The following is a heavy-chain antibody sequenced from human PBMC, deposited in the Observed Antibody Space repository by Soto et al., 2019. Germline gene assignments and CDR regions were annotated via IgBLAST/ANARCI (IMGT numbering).Heavy chain of an antibody. Sequence: QVQLVQSGAEVKNPGSSVKVSCKVFGGTFSTYAVSWVRQAPGQGLEWVGGLIPSTGSTNQVQKFQASVTITAGESTRAGYLELPSLRRADTAAYYCARGGSSSDYWGQGPLVIVSS. D-gene: IGHD6-13*01. CDR2: LIPSTGST. CDR1: GGTFSTYA. J-gene: IGHJ4*02. V-gene: IGHV1-69*12. CDR3: ARGGSSSDY.